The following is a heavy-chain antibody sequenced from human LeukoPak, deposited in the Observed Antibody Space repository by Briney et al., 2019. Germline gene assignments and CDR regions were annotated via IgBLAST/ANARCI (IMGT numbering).Heavy chain of an antibody. CDR3: ARERAVTTYYYFDY. J-gene: IGHJ4*02. CDR2: IYYSGST. D-gene: IGHD4-17*01. Sequence: SETLSLTRSVSGGSINNYYWSWIRQSPGKGLEWIGYIYYSGSTKYNPSLKSRVSVSVDTSKNQFSLKLSSVTAADTAVYYCARERAVTTYYYFDYWGQGTLVTVSS. V-gene: IGHV4-59*01. CDR1: GGSINNYY.